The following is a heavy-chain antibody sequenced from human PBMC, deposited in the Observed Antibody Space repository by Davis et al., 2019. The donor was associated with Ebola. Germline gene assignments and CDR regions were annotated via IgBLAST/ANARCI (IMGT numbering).Heavy chain of an antibody. CDR1: GFTFSSYW. J-gene: IGHJ6*02. CDR3: ARDGVGDDFWIGLMDV. CDR2: IKVDGSEK. D-gene: IGHD3-3*01. V-gene: IGHV3-7*03. Sequence: GESLKISCAASGFTFSSYWISSVRQAPGQGLEWVANIKVDGSEKYYVDSVKGRFTISRDNAKNSLHLQVNSLRAEDTAVYYCARDGVGDDFWIGLMDVWGQGTTVTVSS.